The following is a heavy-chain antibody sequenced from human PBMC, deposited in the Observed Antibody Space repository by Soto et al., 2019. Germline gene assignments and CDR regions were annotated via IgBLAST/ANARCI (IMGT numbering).Heavy chain of an antibody. V-gene: IGHV3-30*18. CDR2: ISYDGSNK. D-gene: IGHD7-27*01. CDR3: AKDGEAGMDV. CDR1: GFTFSSYG. J-gene: IGHJ6*02. Sequence: QVQLVESGGGVVQPGRSLRLSCAASGFTFSSYGMHWVRQAPGKGLEWVAVISYDGSNKYYADSVKGRFTISRDNSKNTLYLQRNSLRAEDTAVYYCAKDGEAGMDVWGQGTTVTVSS.